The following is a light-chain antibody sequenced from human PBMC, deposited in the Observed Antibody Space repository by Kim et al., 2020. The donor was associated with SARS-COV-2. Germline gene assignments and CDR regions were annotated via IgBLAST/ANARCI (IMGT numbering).Light chain of an antibody. Sequence: GVTVVCWGGSPNRGGKTVSSDRQHPGTAPKPLIYSKNQRPSGVPDRFSGSKSGTSASLAISGLQSEDEADYYCAAWDDSLNGVVFGGGTQLTVL. CDR3: AAWDDSLNGVV. J-gene: IGLJ2*01. CDR1: SPNRGGKT. CDR2: SKN. V-gene: IGLV1-44*01.